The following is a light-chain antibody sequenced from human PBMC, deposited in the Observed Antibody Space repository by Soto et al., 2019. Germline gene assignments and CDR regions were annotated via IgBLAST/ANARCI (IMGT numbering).Light chain of an antibody. CDR2: DAS. CDR3: QQYTDYLRT. V-gene: IGKV3-11*01. Sequence: EIVLTQSPGTLSLSPGERATLSCRASQSVSSYLAWYQQKPGQAPRLLIYDASNRATGIPARFSGSGSGTEFTLTISSLQPDDFATYFCQQYTDYLRTFGQGTKVDI. CDR1: QSVSSY. J-gene: IGKJ1*01.